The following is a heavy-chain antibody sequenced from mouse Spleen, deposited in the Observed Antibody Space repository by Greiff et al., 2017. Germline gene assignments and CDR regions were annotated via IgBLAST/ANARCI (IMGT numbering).Heavy chain of an antibody. D-gene: IGHD4-1*01. CDR2: IDPSDSYT. Sequence: QVQLQQPGAELVRPGTSVKLSCKASGYTFTSYWMHWVKQRPGQGLEWIGVIDPSDSYTNYNQKFKGKATLTVDTSSSTAYMQLSSLTSEDSAVYYCARVTGTRAMDYWGQGTSVTVSS. CDR1: GYTFTSYW. J-gene: IGHJ4*01. CDR3: ARVTGTRAMDY. V-gene: IGHV1-59*01.